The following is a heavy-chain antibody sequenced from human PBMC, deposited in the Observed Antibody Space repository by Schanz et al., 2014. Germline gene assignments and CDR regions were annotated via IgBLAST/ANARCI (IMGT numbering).Heavy chain of an antibody. Sequence: VQLVESGGGLVQPGRSLRLSCAASGFTFRSYAMHWVRQAPGKGLEWVAGIAYDGSKKNYADSVKGRFTISRDNSKTTLYLQMNSLRLEDTAVYYCARDSGWNALDIWGQGTVVTVSS. CDR3: ARDSGWNALDI. D-gene: IGHD1-1*01. J-gene: IGHJ3*02. CDR1: GFTFRSYA. CDR2: IAYDGSKK. V-gene: IGHV3-30*03.